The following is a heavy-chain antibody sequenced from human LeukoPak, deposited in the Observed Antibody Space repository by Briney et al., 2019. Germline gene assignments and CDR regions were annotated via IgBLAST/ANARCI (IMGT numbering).Heavy chain of an antibody. CDR1: GGSIRSYY. V-gene: IGHV4-59*01. D-gene: IGHD1-26*01. J-gene: IGHJ4*02. Sequence: SETLFLTCTVSGGSIRSYYWTWVRQPPGKGLEWIGYIHHSGRTTYNPSLNSRVTMSLDTSKNQFSLRLRSVTSADTAVYYCALARGSGSFYGGWGQGTLVTVSS. CDR3: ALARGSGSFYGG. CDR2: IHHSGRT.